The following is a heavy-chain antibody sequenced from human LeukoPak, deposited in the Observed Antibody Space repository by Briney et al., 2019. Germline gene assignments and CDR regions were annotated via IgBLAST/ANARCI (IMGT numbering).Heavy chain of an antibody. V-gene: IGHV3-7*01. J-gene: IGHJ6*02. Sequence: GGSLRLSCAASGFTFSSYWMSWVRQAPEKGLEWVSNIKQDGREKYYVDSVKGRFTISRDNAKNPLYLQMNSLRAEDTAVYYCAREVSRDDFWSGYYYYYYYGMDVWGQGTTVTVSS. CDR3: AREVSRDDFWSGYYYYYYYGMDV. CDR1: GFTFSSYW. D-gene: IGHD3-3*01. CDR2: IKQDGREK.